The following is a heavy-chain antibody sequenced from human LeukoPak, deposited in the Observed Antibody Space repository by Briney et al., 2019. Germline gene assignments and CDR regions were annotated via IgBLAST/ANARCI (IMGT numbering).Heavy chain of an antibody. CDR3: ARGHYYGSGGPHYYYMDV. CDR1: GASISSYY. CDR2: IYYSGST. J-gene: IGHJ6*03. Sequence: PSETLSLTCTVSGASISSYYWSWIRQPPGKGLEWMGYIYYSGSTNYNPSLKSRVTISVDTSKNKFSLKLSSVTAADTAVYYCARGHYYGSGGPHYYYMDVWGKGTTVTISS. D-gene: IGHD3-10*01. V-gene: IGHV4-59*01.